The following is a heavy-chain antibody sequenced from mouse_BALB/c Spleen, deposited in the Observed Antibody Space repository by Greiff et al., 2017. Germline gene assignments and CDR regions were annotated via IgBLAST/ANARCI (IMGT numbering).Heavy chain of an antibody. CDR1: GFSLTSYG. Sequence: QVQLKQSGPSLVQPSQSLSITCTVSGFSLTSYGVHWVRQSPGKGLEWLGVIWRGGSTDYNAAFMSRLSITKDNSQSQVFFKMNGLQADDTAIYYCAKKKEGSSDFDVWGAGTAVTVSS. J-gene: IGHJ1*01. V-gene: IGHV2-5-1*01. CDR2: IWRGGST. CDR3: AKKKEGSSDFDV. D-gene: IGHD1-1*01.